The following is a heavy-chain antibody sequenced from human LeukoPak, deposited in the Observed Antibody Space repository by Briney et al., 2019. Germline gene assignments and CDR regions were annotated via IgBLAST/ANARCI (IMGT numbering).Heavy chain of an antibody. CDR3: ARVVSGTTSFDY. V-gene: IGHV3-21*01. CDR1: GFTFSDYT. CDR2: ISSSSSYI. J-gene: IGHJ4*02. Sequence: GGSLRLPCAASGFTFSDYTMNWVRQAPGKGLEWVSSISSSSSYIYYADSVKGRFTISRDNAKNSLYLQMNSLRAEDTAVYYCARVVSGTTSFDYWGQGTLVTVSS. D-gene: IGHD1-7*01.